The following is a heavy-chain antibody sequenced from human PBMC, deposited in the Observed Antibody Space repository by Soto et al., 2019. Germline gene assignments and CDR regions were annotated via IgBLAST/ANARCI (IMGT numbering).Heavy chain of an antibody. Sequence: GGSLRLSCSASGFTFSSYAMHWVRQAPGKGLEYVSAISSNGGSTYYADSVKGRLITSRDNRKNTPYLQMSSLRAEDTAVYYCVKDVGDYDSSGYSNWFDPWGQGTLVTVSS. CDR3: VKDVGDYDSSGYSNWFDP. CDR1: GFTFSSYA. V-gene: IGHV3-64D*06. J-gene: IGHJ5*02. CDR2: ISSNGGST. D-gene: IGHD3-22*01.